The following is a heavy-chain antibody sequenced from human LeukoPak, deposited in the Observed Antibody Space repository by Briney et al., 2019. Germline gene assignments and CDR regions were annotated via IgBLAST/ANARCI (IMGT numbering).Heavy chain of an antibody. J-gene: IGHJ4*02. Sequence: GGSLRLSCAASRFTLSTYWMSWVRQAPGKGLEWVASIKQDGSDKYYVDSVKGRFTISRDNAKNSLYLQMNSLRAEDTAVYYCARGGYNYFDYWGQGTLVTVSS. CDR2: IKQDGSDK. V-gene: IGHV3-7*03. CDR1: RFTLSTYW. D-gene: IGHD5-12*01. CDR3: ARGGYNYFDY.